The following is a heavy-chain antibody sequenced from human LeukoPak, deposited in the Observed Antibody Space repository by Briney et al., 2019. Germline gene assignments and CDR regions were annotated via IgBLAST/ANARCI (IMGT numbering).Heavy chain of an antibody. CDR2: VIPIFGTA. Sequence: SVKVSCKASGGTFSSYAISWVRQAPGQGLEWMGGVIPIFGTANYAQKFQGRVTITADESTSTAYMELSSLRSEDTAVYYCARDDGEVATGYYYGMDVWGKGTTVTVSS. V-gene: IGHV1-69*01. CDR3: ARDDGEVATGYYYGMDV. D-gene: IGHD5-12*01. J-gene: IGHJ6*04. CDR1: GGTFSSYA.